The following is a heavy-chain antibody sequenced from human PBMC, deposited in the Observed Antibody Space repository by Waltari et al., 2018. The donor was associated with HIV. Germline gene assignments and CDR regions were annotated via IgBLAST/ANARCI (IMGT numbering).Heavy chain of an antibody. Sequence: EVHLLDAGGGLVQSGGSLRISCAASGLTFSSYCTRWVRQAPGKGLEWVANIKQDGSEKYYVDSVKGGFTISRDNAKNSLYLQMNSLRAEDTAVYYCARGSFDYWGQGTLVTVSS. CDR2: IKQDGSEK. CDR3: ARGSFDY. V-gene: IGHV3-7*01. J-gene: IGHJ4*02. CDR1: GLTFSSYC.